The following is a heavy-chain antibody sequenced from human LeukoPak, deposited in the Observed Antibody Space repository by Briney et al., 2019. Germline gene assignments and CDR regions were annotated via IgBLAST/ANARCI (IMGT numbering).Heavy chain of an antibody. V-gene: IGHV3-30-3*01. CDR3: ARDRFRGGRITIFGVVDY. CDR2: ISYDGSNK. Sequence: GGSLRLSCAACGFTFSIYAMHWVRQAPGKGLEWVAVISYDGSNKYYADSVKGRFTISRDNSKNTLYLQMNSLRAEDTAVYYCARDRFRGGRITIFGVVDYWGQGTLVTVSS. CDR1: GFTFSIYA. D-gene: IGHD3-3*01. J-gene: IGHJ4*02.